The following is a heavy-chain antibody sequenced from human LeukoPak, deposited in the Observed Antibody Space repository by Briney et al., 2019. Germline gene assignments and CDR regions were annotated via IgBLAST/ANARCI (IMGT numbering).Heavy chain of an antibody. CDR3: AREITGTTDY. CDR2: IIPILGIA. Sequence: SVKVSCKASGGTFSSYAISWVRQAPGQGLEWMGRIIPILGIANFAQKFQGRVTITADKSTSTAYMELSSLRSEDTAVYYCAREITGTTDYWGQGTLVTVSS. CDR1: GGTFSSYA. V-gene: IGHV1-69*04. D-gene: IGHD1-20*01. J-gene: IGHJ4*02.